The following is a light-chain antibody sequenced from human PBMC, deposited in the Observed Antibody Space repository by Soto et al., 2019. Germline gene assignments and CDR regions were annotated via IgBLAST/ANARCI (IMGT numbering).Light chain of an antibody. V-gene: IGKV4-1*01. CDR3: QQYYSMVH. CDR1: QSVLCSSSNKNY. J-gene: IGKJ2*01. Sequence: DIVMTQSPDSLAVSLGERATINCKSSQSVLCSSSNKNYLAWYQQKPGQPPKLLIYWASTRESGVPDRFSGSGSGTDFSLTISSLQAEDVAVYYCQQYYSMVHFGQGTKLEIK. CDR2: WAS.